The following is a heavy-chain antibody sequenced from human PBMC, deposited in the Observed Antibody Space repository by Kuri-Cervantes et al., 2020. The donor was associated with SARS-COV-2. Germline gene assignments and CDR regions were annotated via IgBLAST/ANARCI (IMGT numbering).Heavy chain of an antibody. Sequence: GSLRLSCAASGFTFSSYGMHWVRQAPGKGLEWVAFIRYDGSNKYYADSVKGRFTISRDNSKNTLYLQMNSLRAEDTAVYYCARGLAVEYYFDYWGQGTLVTVSS. CDR3: ARGLAVEYYFDY. V-gene: IGHV3-30*02. J-gene: IGHJ4*02. D-gene: IGHD6-19*01. CDR2: IRYDGSNK. CDR1: GFTFSSYG.